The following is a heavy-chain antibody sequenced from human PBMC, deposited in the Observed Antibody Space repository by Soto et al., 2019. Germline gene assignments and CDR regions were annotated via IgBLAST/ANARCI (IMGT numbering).Heavy chain of an antibody. CDR2: VYYSGGA. D-gene: IGHD2-21*02. J-gene: IGHJ6*02. Sequence: PSETLSLTCTVSGGTISGYYWSSIRQHPGKGLECIGNVYYSGGAKYNPSVKRRVSISVDTSKNQFSLNLSSVTAAYTAVYYCTRDGDGRMTTNPYYYYGMDVWGPGITVTVAS. CDR3: TRDGDGRMTTNPYYYYGMDV. CDR1: GGTISGYY. V-gene: IGHV4-59*01.